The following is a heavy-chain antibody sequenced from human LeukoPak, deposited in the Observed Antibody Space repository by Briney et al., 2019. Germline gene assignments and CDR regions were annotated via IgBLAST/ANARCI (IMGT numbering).Heavy chain of an antibody. J-gene: IGHJ4*02. CDR2: ISGSGTRT. D-gene: IGHD3-10*01. V-gene: IGHV3-23*01. Sequence: PGGSLRLSCVGSGFTLSSYAMSWVRQAPGKGLEWVSAISGSGTRTYYADSVKGRFTISRDNAKNSLYLQMNSLRDEDTAVYYCARQAWFGELLFDYWGQGTLVTVSS. CDR1: GFTLSSYA. CDR3: ARQAWFGELLFDY.